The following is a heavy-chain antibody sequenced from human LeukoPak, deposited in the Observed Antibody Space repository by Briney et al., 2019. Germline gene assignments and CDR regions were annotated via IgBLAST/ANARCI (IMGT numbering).Heavy chain of an antibody. J-gene: IGHJ3*02. D-gene: IGHD3-9*01. CDR1: GYTFTGYY. Sequence: ASVKVSCMASGYTFTGYYMHWVRQAPGQGLEWMGWINPNSGGTNYAQKFQGRVTMTRDTSISTAYMELSRLRSDDTAVYYCAREVHDILTGYQGGAFDIWGQGTMVTVSS. CDR2: INPNSGGT. V-gene: IGHV1-2*02. CDR3: AREVHDILTGYQGGAFDI.